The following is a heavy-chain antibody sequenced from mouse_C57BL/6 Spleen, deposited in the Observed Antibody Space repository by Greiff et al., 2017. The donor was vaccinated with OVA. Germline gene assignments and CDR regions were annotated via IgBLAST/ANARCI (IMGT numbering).Heavy chain of an antibody. J-gene: IGHJ2*01. Sequence: QVQLQQPGAELVKPGASVKLSCKASGCTFTSYWMHWVKQRPGQGLEWIGMIHPNSGSTNYNEKFKSKATLTVDKSSSTAYMQLSSLTSEDSAVYYCAREYYGSRSFDYWGQGTTLTVSS. V-gene: IGHV1-64*01. CDR2: IHPNSGST. CDR1: GCTFTSYW. D-gene: IGHD1-1*01. CDR3: AREYYGSRSFDY.